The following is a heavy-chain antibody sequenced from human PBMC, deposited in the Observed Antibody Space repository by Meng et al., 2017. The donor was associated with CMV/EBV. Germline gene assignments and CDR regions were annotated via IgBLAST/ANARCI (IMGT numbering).Heavy chain of an antibody. J-gene: IGHJ4*02. Sequence: QVQLGRAGAEVKKPGASVKVSCKASGYTFTGYYMHWVRQAPGQGLEWMGWINPNSGGTNYAQKFQGRVTMTRDTSISTAYMELSRLRSDDTAVYYCARFMSSSWDHYFDYWGQGTLVTVSS. D-gene: IGHD6-13*01. CDR2: INPNSGGT. CDR3: ARFMSSSWDHYFDY. CDR1: GYTFTGYY. V-gene: IGHV1-2*02.